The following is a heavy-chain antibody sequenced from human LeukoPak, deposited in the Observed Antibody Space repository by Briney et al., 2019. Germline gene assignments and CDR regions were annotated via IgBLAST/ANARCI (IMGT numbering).Heavy chain of an antibody. CDR2: IRYDGSNK. J-gene: IGHJ5*02. Sequence: GGSXRLSCAASGFTFSSYGMHWVRQAPGKGLEWVAFIRYDGSNKYYADSVKGRFTISRDNSKNTLYLQMNSLRAEDTAVYYCAGLVPAASWFDPWGQGTLVTVSS. CDR3: AGLVPAASWFDP. V-gene: IGHV3-30*02. CDR1: GFTFSSYG. D-gene: IGHD2-2*01.